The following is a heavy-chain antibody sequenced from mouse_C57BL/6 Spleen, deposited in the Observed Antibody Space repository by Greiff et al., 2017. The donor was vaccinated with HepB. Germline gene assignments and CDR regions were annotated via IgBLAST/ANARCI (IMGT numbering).Heavy chain of an antibody. J-gene: IGHJ2*01. CDR3: ARTGGYYFDY. Sequence: EVQLQQSGPELVKPGASVKISCKASGYTFTDYYMNWVKQSHGKSLEWIGDINPNNGGTSYNQKFKGKATLTVDKSSITAYMELRSLTSEDSAVYYCARTGGYYFDYWGQGTTLTVSS. CDR2: INPNNGGT. V-gene: IGHV1-26*01. CDR1: GYTFTDYY.